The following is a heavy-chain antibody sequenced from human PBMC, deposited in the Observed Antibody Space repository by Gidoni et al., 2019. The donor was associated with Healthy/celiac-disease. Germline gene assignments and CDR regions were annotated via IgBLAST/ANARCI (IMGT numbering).Heavy chain of an antibody. D-gene: IGHD3-10*01. V-gene: IGHV1-2*02. Sequence: QVQLVQSGAEVKKPGASVKVSCKDSGYTFTGYYMHWVRQAPGQGLEWMGWINPNSGGTNYAQKFQCRVTMTRDTSISTAYMELSRLRSDDTAVYYCARDQVYGSGSYRHYYYYGMDVWGQGTTVTVSS. J-gene: IGHJ6*02. CDR1: GYTFTGYY. CDR2: INPNSGGT. CDR3: ARDQVYGSGSYRHYYYYGMDV.